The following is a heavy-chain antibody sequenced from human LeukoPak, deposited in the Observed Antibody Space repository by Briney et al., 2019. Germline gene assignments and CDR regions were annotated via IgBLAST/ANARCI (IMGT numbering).Heavy chain of an antibody. CDR1: GYTFTGYY. D-gene: IGHD3-22*01. CDR3: ARGPAVSSGYYPRWGY. V-gene: IGHV1-2*02. CDR2: INPNSGGT. Sequence: GASVKVSCKASGYTFTGYYMHWVRQAPGQGLEWMGWINPNSGGTNYAQKFQGRVTMTRDTSITTAYMELSRLRSDDTAVYYCARGPAVSSGYYPRWGYWGQGTLVTVSS. J-gene: IGHJ4*02.